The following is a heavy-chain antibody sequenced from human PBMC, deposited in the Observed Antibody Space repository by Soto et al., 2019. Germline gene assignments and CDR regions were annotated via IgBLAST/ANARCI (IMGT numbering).Heavy chain of an antibody. V-gene: IGHV1-58*01. CDR1: GFTFTSSA. CDR2: IVVGSGNT. Sequence: SVKVSCKASGFTFTSSAVQWVRQARGQRLEWIGWIVVGSGNTNYAQKFQERVTITRDMSTSTAYMELSSLRSEDTAVYYCAAGTPRFYDSGGSRLDYGGQGTLVTVSS. CDR3: AAGTPRFYDSGGSRLDY. D-gene: IGHD3-22*01. J-gene: IGHJ4*02.